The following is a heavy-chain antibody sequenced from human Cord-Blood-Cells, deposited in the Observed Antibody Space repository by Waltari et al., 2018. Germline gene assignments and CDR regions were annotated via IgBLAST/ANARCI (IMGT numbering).Heavy chain of an antibody. CDR3: AREPVGKLAGYDY. V-gene: IGHV4-30-4*08. Sequence: QVQLQESGPGLVKPSQTLSLTCTVSGGSISSGDYYWSWIRQPPGKGLEWIGYLYYSGSTYYSPSLKSRVTISVDTSKNQFSLKLSSVTAADTAVYYCAREPVGKLAGYDYWGQGTLVTVSS. D-gene: IGHD1-1*01. CDR1: GGSISSGDYY. J-gene: IGHJ4*02. CDR2: LYYSGST.